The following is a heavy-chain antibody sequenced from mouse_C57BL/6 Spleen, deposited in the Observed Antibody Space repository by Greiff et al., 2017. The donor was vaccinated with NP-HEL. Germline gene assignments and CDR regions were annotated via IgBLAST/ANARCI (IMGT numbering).Heavy chain of an antibody. CDR2: IDPSDSYT. J-gene: IGHJ4*01. CDR1: GYTFTSYW. Sequence: QVQLQQPGAELVMPGASVKLSCKASGYTFTSYWMHWVKQRPGQGLEWIGEIDPSDSYTNYNQKFKGKSTLTVDKSSSTAYMQLSSLTSEDSAVYYCARSPITTVVATLYYYAMDYWGQGTSVTVSS. CDR3: ARSPITTVVATLYYYAMDY. V-gene: IGHV1-69*01. D-gene: IGHD1-1*01.